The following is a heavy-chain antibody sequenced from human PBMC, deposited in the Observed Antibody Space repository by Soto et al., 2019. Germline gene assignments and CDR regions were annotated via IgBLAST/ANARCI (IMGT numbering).Heavy chain of an antibody. J-gene: IGHJ4*02. CDR2: ISAYNGNT. D-gene: IGHD2-2*01. Sequence: ASVKVSCKASGYTFTSYGISWVRQAPGQGLEWMGWISAYNGNTNYAQKLQGRVTMTTDTSTSTAYMELRSLRSDDTAVYYCASGYCSSTSCYVSDYWGQGTLVTVSS. CDR1: GYTFTSYG. V-gene: IGHV1-18*01. CDR3: ASGYCSSTSCYVSDY.